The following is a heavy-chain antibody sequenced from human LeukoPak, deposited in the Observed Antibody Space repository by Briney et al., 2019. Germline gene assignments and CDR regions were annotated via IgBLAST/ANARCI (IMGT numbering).Heavy chain of an antibody. D-gene: IGHD2-21*02. CDR3: AKEYCSGDCYSDYFDY. V-gene: IGHV3-30*18. Sequence: PGGSLRLSCAASGFIFSTYGMHWVRQAPGKGLEWVAVISYDGRKKYYADSVKGRFTISRDNSKNTLYLQVNSLRAEDTAVYYCAKEYCSGDCYSDYFDYWGQGTLVTVSS. J-gene: IGHJ4*02. CDR2: ISYDGRKK. CDR1: GFIFSTYG.